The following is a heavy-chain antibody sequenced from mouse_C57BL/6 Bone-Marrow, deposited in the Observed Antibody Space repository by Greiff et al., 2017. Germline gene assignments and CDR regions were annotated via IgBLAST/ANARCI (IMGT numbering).Heavy chain of an antibody. V-gene: IGHV1-55*01. CDR2: IYPGSGST. Sequence: QVQLQQPGAELVKPGASVKMSCKASGYTFTSYWITWVKQRPGQGLEWIGDIYPGSGSTNYNEKFKSKATLTVDTSSSTAYMQLSSLTSEDSAVYYCARRGFYGSSHYYAMDYWGQGTSVTVSS. D-gene: IGHD1-1*01. CDR1: GYTFTSYW. J-gene: IGHJ4*01. CDR3: ARRGFYGSSHYYAMDY.